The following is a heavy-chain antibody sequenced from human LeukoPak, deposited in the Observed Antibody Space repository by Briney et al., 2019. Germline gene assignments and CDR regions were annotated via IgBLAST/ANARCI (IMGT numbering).Heavy chain of an antibody. Sequence: PSETLSLTCAVYGGSFSGYYWSWIRQPPGKGLEWIGEINHSGSTNYNPSLKSRVTISVDTSKNQFSLKLSSVTAADTAVYYCARGSHFSPYDYVWWSYRYHWFDYWGQGTLVTVSS. CDR1: GGSFSGYY. CDR3: ARGSHFSPYDYVWWSYRYHWFDY. V-gene: IGHV4-34*01. D-gene: IGHD3-16*02. CDR2: INHSGST. J-gene: IGHJ4*02.